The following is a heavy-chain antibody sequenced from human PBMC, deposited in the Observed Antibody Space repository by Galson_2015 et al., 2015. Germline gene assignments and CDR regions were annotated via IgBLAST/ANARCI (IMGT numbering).Heavy chain of an antibody. Sequence: SLRLSCAASGFTFSNYAISWVRQAPGKGLEWVSTITSSGDIIRYADSVKGRFTTSRDNSRNTLFLQMSSLRVEDTAIYYCAKDPNGDYVGAFDTWGHGTLVTVSS. V-gene: IGHV3-23*01. D-gene: IGHD4-17*01. CDR3: AKDPNGDYVGAFDT. CDR2: ITSSGDII. CDR1: GFTFSNYA. J-gene: IGHJ3*02.